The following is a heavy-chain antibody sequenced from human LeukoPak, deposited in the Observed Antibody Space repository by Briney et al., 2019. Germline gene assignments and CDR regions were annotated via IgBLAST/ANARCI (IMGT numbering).Heavy chain of an antibody. J-gene: IGHJ4*02. D-gene: IGHD3-3*01. V-gene: IGHV1-18*01. CDR3: ARDWSGYSALDY. CDR1: GYTFTSYG. Sequence: ASVKVSCKASGYTFTSYGISWVRQAPGQGLEWMGWISAYNGNTNYAQKLQGRVTMTTDTSTGTAYMELRSLRSDDTAVYYCARDWSGYSALDYWGQGTLVTVSS. CDR2: ISAYNGNT.